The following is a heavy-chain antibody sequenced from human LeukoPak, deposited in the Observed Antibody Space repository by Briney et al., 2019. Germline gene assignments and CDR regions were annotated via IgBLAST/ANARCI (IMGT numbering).Heavy chain of an antibody. CDR3: AKGNSGSYYYYYYMDV. CDR1: GFTFSSYG. V-gene: IGHV3-23*01. D-gene: IGHD1-26*01. J-gene: IGHJ6*03. Sequence: PGGSLRLSCAASGFTFSSYGMHWVRQAPGKGLEWVSAISGSGGSTYYADSVKGRFTISRDNSKNTLYLQMNSLRAEDTAVYYCAKGNSGSYYYYYYMDVWGKGTTVTVSS. CDR2: ISGSGGST.